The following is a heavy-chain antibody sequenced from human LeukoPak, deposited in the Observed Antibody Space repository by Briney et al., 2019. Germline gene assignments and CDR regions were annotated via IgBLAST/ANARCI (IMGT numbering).Heavy chain of an antibody. J-gene: IGHJ6*02. V-gene: IGHV3-74*01. Sequence: GGSLRLSCAASGFTFSSYWMHWVCQAPGKGLVWVSRINSDGSSTSYADSVKGRFTISRDNAKNTLYLQMNSLRAEDTAVYYCARVDDYGDWDVWGQGTTVTVSS. CDR1: GFTFSSYW. CDR2: INSDGSST. D-gene: IGHD4-17*01. CDR3: ARVDDYGDWDV.